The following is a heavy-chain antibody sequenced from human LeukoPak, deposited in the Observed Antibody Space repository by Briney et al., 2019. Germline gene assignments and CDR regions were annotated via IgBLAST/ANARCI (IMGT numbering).Heavy chain of an antibody. V-gene: IGHV1-46*01. Sequence: ASVKVSCKASGYTFTSYYMHWVRQAPGQGLEWMGIINPSGGSTSYAQKFQGRVTMTRDTSITTAYMELSRLKSDDTAVYYCARGRSGDYWGQGTLVTVSS. CDR2: INPSGGST. CDR3: ARGRSGDY. D-gene: IGHD1-14*01. CDR1: GYTFTSYY. J-gene: IGHJ4*02.